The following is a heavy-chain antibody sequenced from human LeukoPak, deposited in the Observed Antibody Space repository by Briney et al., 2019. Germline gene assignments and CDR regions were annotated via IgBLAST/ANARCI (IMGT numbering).Heavy chain of an antibody. CDR1: GFTFSSYW. D-gene: IGHD5-24*01. J-gene: IGHJ5*02. CDR3: ATDEYRSRWLHP. CDR2: IKGDGSEK. V-gene: IGHV3-7*01. Sequence: GGSLRLSCAASGFTFSSYWMSWVRLALGEGLEWVANIKGDGSEKWCADSVKGRFTISRDNAQNPVHLQMNSLRAEDAAVYHCATDEYRSRWLHPWGQGTLVTVTS.